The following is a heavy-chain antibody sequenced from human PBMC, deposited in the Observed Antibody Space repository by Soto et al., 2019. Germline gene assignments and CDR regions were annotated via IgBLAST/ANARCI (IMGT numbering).Heavy chain of an antibody. CDR3: ARLSYSSSSTNSPDY. D-gene: IGHD6-6*01. CDR2: IYYSGST. J-gene: IGHJ4*02. Sequence: SETLSLTCTVSGGSISSYYWSWIRQPPGKGLEWIGYIYYSGSTNYNPSLKSRVTISVDTSKNQFSLKLSSVTAADTAVYYCARLSYSSSSTNSPDYWGQGTLVTVSS. CDR1: GGSISSYY. V-gene: IGHV4-59*08.